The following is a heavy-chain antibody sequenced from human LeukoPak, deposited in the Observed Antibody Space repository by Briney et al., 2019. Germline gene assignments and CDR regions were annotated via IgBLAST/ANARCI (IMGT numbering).Heavy chain of an antibody. CDR2: ISSSGSTI. Sequence: GGSLRLSCAAPGFTFSDYYMSWIRQAPGKGLEWVSYISSSGSTIYYADSVKGRFTISRDNAKNSLYLQMNSLRAEDTAVYYCARVQYSYGYRYFDYWGQGTLVTVSS. CDR3: ARVQYSYGYRYFDY. V-gene: IGHV3-11*04. J-gene: IGHJ4*02. CDR1: GFTFSDYY. D-gene: IGHD5-18*01.